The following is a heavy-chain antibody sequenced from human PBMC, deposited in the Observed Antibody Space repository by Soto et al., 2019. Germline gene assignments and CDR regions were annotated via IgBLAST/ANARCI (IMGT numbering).Heavy chain of an antibody. Sequence: EVQLVESGGDLVQPGGSLKLSCAASGFTFSGSAMHWVRQASGKGLEWVGHIRRRAKNYATVYAASVKGRFIISRDDSKNTAYLQMNSLKADDTAVYYCTRTFDGSEYFSPDFDYWGQGTLVTVSS. CDR2: IRRRAKNYAT. CDR3: TRTFDGSEYFSPDFDY. V-gene: IGHV3-73*02. D-gene: IGHD6-6*01. CDR1: GFTFSGSA. J-gene: IGHJ4*02.